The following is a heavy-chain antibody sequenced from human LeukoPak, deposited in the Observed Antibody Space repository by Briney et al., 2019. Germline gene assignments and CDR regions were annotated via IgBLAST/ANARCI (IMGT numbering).Heavy chain of an antibody. CDR3: ARVETAPGPFDY. Sequence: SQTLSLTCTVSGGSISSGSYYWSWIRQPAGKGLEWIGRIYTSGSTNYNPSLKSRVTISVDTSKNQFSLKLSSVTAADTAVYYCARVETAPGPFDYWGQGTLVTVSS. CDR1: GGSISSGSYY. J-gene: IGHJ4*02. CDR2: IYTSGST. V-gene: IGHV4-61*02.